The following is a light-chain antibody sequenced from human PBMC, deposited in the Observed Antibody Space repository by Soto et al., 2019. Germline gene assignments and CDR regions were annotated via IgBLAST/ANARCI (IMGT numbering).Light chain of an antibody. CDR2: GAS. CDR1: QSVSNNY. J-gene: IGKJ5*01. Sequence: EIMLTEAPGTLSLSPGDRATLSCSTSQSVSNNYLAWYQQKPGQAPRLLIYGASTRAIDMPGRFSGSGPGTDFTLTITSLEPEDFAVYYCLHRSDWPPGITFGHGTRLEI. CDR3: LHRSDWPPGIT. V-gene: IGKV3D-11*02.